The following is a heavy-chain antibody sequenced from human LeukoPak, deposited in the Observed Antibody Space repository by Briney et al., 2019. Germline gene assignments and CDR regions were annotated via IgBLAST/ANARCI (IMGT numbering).Heavy chain of an antibody. J-gene: IGHJ4*02. CDR1: GYTFTSYD. D-gene: IGHD3-3*01. CDR3: ARRLATYYDFWSGYYTDYFDY. Sequence: ASVKVSCKASGYTFTSYDINWVRQATGQGLEWMGWMNPNSGNTGNAQKLQGRVTMTRNTSISTAYMELSSLRSEDTAVYYCARRLATYYDFWSGYYTDYFDYWGQGTLVTVSS. CDR2: MNPNSGNT. V-gene: IGHV1-8*01.